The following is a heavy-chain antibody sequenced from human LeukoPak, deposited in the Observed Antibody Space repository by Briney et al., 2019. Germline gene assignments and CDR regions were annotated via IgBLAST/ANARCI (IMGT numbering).Heavy chain of an antibody. CDR3: ARADPYYGSGSYRVRFDP. CDR2: IYYSGST. J-gene: IGHJ5*02. D-gene: IGHD3-10*01. V-gene: IGHV4-59*01. Sequence: SETLSLTCTVSGGSISSYYWSWIRQPPGKGLEWIGYIYYSGSTNYNPSLKSRVTISVDTSKNQFSLKLGSVTAADTAVYYCARADPYYGSGSYRVRFDPWGQGTLVTVSS. CDR1: GGSISSYY.